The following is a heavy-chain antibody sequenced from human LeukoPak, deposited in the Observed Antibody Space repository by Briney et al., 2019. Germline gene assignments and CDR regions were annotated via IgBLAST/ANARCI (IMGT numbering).Heavy chain of an antibody. CDR3: AKGSRDSRPYHFDF. CDR2: IGGSGDAT. V-gene: IGHV3-23*01. Sequence: PGGSLRLSCAASGFTFTNAWMTWVRQAPGKGLEWASAIGGSGDATYYADSVKGRFTISRDNSRNTLYLQMNSLRAEDMAIYYCAKGSRDSRPYHFDFWGLGTLVTVSS. CDR1: GFTFTNAW. J-gene: IGHJ4*02. D-gene: IGHD2-2*01.